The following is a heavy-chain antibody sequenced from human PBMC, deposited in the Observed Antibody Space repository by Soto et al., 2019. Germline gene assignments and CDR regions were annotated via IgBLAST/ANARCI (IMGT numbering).Heavy chain of an antibody. D-gene: IGHD2-2*01. CDR1: EHTSTKYD. CDR2: INTYSGNT. V-gene: IGHV1-18*04. CDR3: AGGQGSLIPYYFDS. J-gene: IGHJ4*02. Sequence: QVQLVQSGAEVKKPGASVRVSCKASEHTSTKYDINWVRLAPGQGLEWMGWINTYSGNTIYAQRFQDRLTITTDTSTNTASMELRSLTSDDTAVFYCAGGQGSLIPYYFDSWGQGTLVTVSS.